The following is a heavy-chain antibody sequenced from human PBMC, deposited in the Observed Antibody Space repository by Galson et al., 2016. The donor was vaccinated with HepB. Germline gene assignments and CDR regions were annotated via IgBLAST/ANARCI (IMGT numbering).Heavy chain of an antibody. CDR2: IIPFFHTT. CDR3: ARGGIWSGYYYSGMAV. Sequence: SVKVSCKASGGILNSYAISWVRQAPGQGLEWMGGIIPFFHTTNYAQKFQGRVTITADESTTTVYMELSSLRSVDTAVYFCARGGIWSGYYYSGMAVWGQGTTVAVSS. J-gene: IGHJ6*02. CDR1: GGILNSYA. V-gene: IGHV1-69*13. D-gene: IGHD3-3*01.